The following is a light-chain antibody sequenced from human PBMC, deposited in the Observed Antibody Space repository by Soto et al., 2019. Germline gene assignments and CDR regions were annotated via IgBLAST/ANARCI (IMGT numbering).Light chain of an antibody. Sequence: DIVMTQSPLSLPVTPGEPASISCMSSQSLLHSNGYNYLDWYLQKPGQSPQLLIYLGSSRASGVPDRFSGSASGTDFTLKISRVEAEDVGVYYCMQALQTPYTFGQGSKLEIK. CDR3: MQALQTPYT. J-gene: IGKJ2*01. V-gene: IGKV2-28*01. CDR2: LGS. CDR1: QSLLHSNGYNY.